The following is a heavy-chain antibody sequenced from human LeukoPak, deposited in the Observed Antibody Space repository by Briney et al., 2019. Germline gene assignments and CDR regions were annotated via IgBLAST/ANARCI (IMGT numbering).Heavy chain of an antibody. D-gene: IGHD6-13*01. V-gene: IGHV3-23*01. J-gene: IGHJ1*01. Sequence: PGGSLRLSCAASGFTFSSYVMRWVRQAPGKGLEWVSTIDGSGVGTYYADSVKGRFTISRDSSKSTLYLHMNSLRAEDTAVYYCTKGAAAGPKYFQHCGQGTLVTVSS. CDR3: TKGAAAGPKYFQH. CDR2: IDGSGVGT. CDR1: GFTFSSYV.